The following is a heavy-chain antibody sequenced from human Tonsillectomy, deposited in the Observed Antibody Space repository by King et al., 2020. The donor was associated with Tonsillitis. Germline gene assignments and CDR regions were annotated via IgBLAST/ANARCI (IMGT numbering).Heavy chain of an antibody. J-gene: IGHJ4*02. CDR3: ETFGDGYKVD. CDR1: GNTFTSYY. CDR2: INPDVGTT. Sequence: VQLVESGAEVKKPGASVKVSCKASGNTFTSYYVHWVRQAPGQGLEWMGIINPDVGTTNYAQKFQGRVTMTRDTSTSTVYMELSSLRSDDTAVLYCETFGDGYKVDWGQGTLVTVSS. D-gene: IGHD5-24*01. V-gene: IGHV1-46*01.